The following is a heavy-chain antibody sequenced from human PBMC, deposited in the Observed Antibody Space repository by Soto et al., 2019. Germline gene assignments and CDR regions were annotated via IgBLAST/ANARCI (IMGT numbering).Heavy chain of an antibody. D-gene: IGHD2-2*01. Sequence: GGSLRLSCAASGFTFSSYSMNWVRQAPGKGLEWVSSISSSSSYIYYADSVKGRFTISRDNSRNTLFLQMNSLRAEDTAVYYCATDMPLVGIDSWGQGTLVTVSS. CDR2: ISSSSSYI. V-gene: IGHV3-21*01. CDR1: GFTFSSYS. J-gene: IGHJ4*02. CDR3: ATDMPLVGIDS.